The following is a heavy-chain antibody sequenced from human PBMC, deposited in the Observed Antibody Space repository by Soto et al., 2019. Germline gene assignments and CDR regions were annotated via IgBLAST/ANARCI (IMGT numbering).Heavy chain of an antibody. Sequence: SQTLSLTCAISGDSLSSNSAAWNWIRQSPSRGLEWLGRTYYRSKWFNDYALSVNSRMTISPDTSKNQFSLQLNSVTPEDTAVYYCARVMVRGVAPFYYYYGMDVWGQETTVTVSS. CDR2: TYYRSKWFN. J-gene: IGHJ6*02. D-gene: IGHD3-10*01. CDR3: ARVMVRGVAPFYYYYGMDV. CDR1: GDSLSSNSAA. V-gene: IGHV6-1*01.